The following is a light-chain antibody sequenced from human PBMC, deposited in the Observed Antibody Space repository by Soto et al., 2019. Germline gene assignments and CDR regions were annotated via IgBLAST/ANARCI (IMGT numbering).Light chain of an antibody. CDR1: QGIDSY. Sequence: IPLTQSPSALSAAVGDRVTITCRASQGIDSYLAWYQQRPGKVPQLLIYETSILQSGVSSRFSGSGSGTDFTLTISSLQAEDFATYYCQQTRSYPSTFGRGTKVEIK. CDR3: QQTRSYPST. V-gene: IGKV1-9*01. CDR2: ETS. J-gene: IGKJ4*01.